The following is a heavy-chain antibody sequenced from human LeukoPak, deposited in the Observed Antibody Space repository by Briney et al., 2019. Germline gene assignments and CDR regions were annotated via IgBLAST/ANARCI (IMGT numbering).Heavy chain of an antibody. CDR1: GGSISGYY. J-gene: IGHJ4*02. V-gene: IGHV4-59*12. Sequence: SETLSLTCTVSGGSISGYYWSWIRQPPGKGLEWIGFIYYSGSTNYNPSLKSRVTISVDTSKNQFSLKLSSVTAADTAVYYCVRDGGYGSGSYYFDYWGQGTLVTVSS. D-gene: IGHD3-10*01. CDR3: VRDGGYGSGSYYFDY. CDR2: IYYSGST.